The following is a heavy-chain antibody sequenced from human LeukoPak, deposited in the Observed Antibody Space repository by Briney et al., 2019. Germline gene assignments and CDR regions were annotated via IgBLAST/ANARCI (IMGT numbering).Heavy chain of an antibody. CDR2: MNGDGTSI. CDR1: GFTFRSFW. V-gene: IGHV3-74*01. D-gene: IGHD3-3*01. Sequence: GRSLRLSCAASGFTFRSFWMHWVRQDPGKGLVWVSHMNGDGTSISYADSVKGRFTISRDNAKNTLYLQMNRLKAEDTAVYYCARSATDAFDIWGQGTMVTVSS. CDR3: ARSATDAFDI. J-gene: IGHJ3*02.